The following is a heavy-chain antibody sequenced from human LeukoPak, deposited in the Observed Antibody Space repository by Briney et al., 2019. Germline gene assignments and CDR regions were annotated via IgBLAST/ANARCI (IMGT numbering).Heavy chain of an antibody. CDR1: GGSFSGYY. Sequence: SETLSLTCAVYGGSFSGYYWSWIRQPPGKGLEWIGYIYYSGSTNYNPSLKSRVTISVDTSKNQFSLKLSSVTAADTAVYYCARAVYDFWSGYYTTHFDYWGQGTLVTVSS. CDR2: IYYSGST. J-gene: IGHJ4*02. D-gene: IGHD3-3*01. CDR3: ARAVYDFWSGYYTTHFDY. V-gene: IGHV4-59*01.